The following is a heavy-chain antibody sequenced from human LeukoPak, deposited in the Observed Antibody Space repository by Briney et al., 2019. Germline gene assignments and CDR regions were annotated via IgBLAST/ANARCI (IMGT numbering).Heavy chain of an antibody. CDR1: GFTFSSYA. V-gene: IGHV3-23*01. CDR2: ISGSGGST. Sequence: GRSMRLACAASGFTFSSYAMSWVSQPPGKGLEWVSAISGSGGSTYYADSVKGRFTISRDNSKNTLYLQMNSLRAEDTAVYYCAKDRLAAAGPNWFDPWGQGTLVTVSS. J-gene: IGHJ5*02. D-gene: IGHD6-13*01. CDR3: AKDRLAAAGPNWFDP.